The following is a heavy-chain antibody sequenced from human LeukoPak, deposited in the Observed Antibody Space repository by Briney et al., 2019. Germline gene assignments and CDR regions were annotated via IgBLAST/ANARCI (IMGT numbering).Heavy chain of an antibody. CDR3: ARDRSYDYVLSDY. D-gene: IGHD3-16*01. CDR2: ISSTSSYI. V-gene: IGHV3-21*01. CDR1: RFTFSSYS. J-gene: IGHJ4*02. Sequence: GGSLRLSCVASRFTFSSYSMNWVRQAPGKGLEWVSSISSTSSYIYYADSVKGRFTISRDNAKNSLYLQMNSLRAEDTAVYYCARDRSYDYVLSDYWGQGTLVTVSS.